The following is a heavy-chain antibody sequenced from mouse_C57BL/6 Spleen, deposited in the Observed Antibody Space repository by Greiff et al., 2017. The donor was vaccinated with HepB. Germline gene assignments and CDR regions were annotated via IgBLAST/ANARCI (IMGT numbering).Heavy chain of an antibody. Sequence: VQLQQSGAELAKPGASVKLSCEASGYTFTSYWMHWVKQRPGQGLEWIGYINPSSGYTKYNQKFKDKATLTADKSSSTAYMQLSSLTSEDSAVYYCARVENWDGYFDVWGTGTTVTVSS. CDR2: INPSSGYT. CDR3: ARVENWDGYFDV. V-gene: IGHV1-7*01. CDR1: GYTFTSYW. D-gene: IGHD4-1*01. J-gene: IGHJ1*03.